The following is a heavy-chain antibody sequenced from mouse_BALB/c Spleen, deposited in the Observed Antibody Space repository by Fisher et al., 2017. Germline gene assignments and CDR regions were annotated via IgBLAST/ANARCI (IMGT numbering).Heavy chain of an antibody. CDR3: ARGRFDYRYEDAMDY. Sequence: KFKGKATLTVDKSSSTAYMELLSLTSEDSAVYYCARGRFDYRYEDAMDYWGQGTSVTVS. D-gene: IGHD2-14*01. J-gene: IGHJ4*01. V-gene: IGHV1-26*01.